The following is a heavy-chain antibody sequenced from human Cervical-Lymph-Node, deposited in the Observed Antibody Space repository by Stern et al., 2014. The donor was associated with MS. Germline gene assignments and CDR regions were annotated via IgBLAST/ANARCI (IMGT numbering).Heavy chain of an antibody. Sequence: EVQLVESGAELIRPGESLKISCKGSGFKVSIYWIAWVRQMPGTGLEWMGIIYPGDSETRYSPSFQGQVTMSADKSTSTAYLQWSSLNASDTAMYFCARQTTAWASDVWGQGTLVTVSS. D-gene: IGHD1-14*01. CDR1: GFKVSIYW. V-gene: IGHV5-51*01. J-gene: IGHJ4*02. CDR2: IYPGDSET. CDR3: ARQTTAWASDV.